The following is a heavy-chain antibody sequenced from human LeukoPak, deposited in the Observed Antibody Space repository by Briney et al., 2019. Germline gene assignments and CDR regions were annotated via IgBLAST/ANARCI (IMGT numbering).Heavy chain of an antibody. J-gene: IGHJ4*02. D-gene: IGHD1-26*01. CDR1: GGSISSSNYY. CDR2: IYYSGST. Sequence: ASETLSLTCTVSGGSISSSNYYWSWIRQPPGKGLEWIGYIYYSGSTNYNPSLKSRVTISVDTSKNQFSLKLSSVTAADTAVYYCAREYIVGAVDYWGQGTLVTVSS. V-gene: IGHV4-61*01. CDR3: AREYIVGAVDY.